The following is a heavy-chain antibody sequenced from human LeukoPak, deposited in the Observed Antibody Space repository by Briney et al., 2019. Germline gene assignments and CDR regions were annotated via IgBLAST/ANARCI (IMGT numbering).Heavy chain of an antibody. J-gene: IGHJ6*03. V-gene: IGHV4-30-4*01. CDR1: GGSISDFW. Sequence: SGTLSLTCVVSGGSISDFWWSWVRQPPGKGLEWIGYIYHSGSTYYNPSLKSRVTISVDTSKNQFSLKLSSVTAADTAVYYCARGGQYAPYYYYMDVWGKGTTVTVSS. D-gene: IGHD4-11*01. CDR2: IYHSGST. CDR3: ARGGQYAPYYYYMDV.